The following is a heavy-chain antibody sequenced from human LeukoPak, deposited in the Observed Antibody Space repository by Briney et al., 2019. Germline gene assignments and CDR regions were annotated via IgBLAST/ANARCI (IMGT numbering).Heavy chain of an antibody. V-gene: IGHV1-2*06. CDR2: INPNSGGT. CDR3: AREENTGIRFLEWLLYGVLDY. J-gene: IGHJ4*02. CDR1: GYTFTGYY. Sequence: GASVKVSCKASGYTFTGYYMHWVRQAPGQGLEWMGRINPNSGGTNYAQEFQGRVTMTRDTSISTAYMELSRLRSDDTAVYYCAREENTGIRFLEWLLYGVLDYWGQGTLVTVSS. D-gene: IGHD3-3*01.